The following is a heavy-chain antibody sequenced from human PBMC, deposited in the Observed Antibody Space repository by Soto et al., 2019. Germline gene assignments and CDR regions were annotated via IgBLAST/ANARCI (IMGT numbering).Heavy chain of an antibody. CDR3: AGGKSAPYLVVVPEPALSIHPGTNWSDP. CDR1: GYSFTSYW. J-gene: IGHJ5*02. Sequence: GESLKISCKGSGYSFTSYWIGWVRQMPGKGLEWVGIIYPGDSDTRYSPSFQGQVTISADKCISTAYLQRSSLKASDTAMYYCAGGKSAPYLVVVPEPALSIHPGTNWSDPWGQGTLVTVSA. CDR2: IYPGDSDT. D-gene: IGHD2-2*01. V-gene: IGHV5-51*01.